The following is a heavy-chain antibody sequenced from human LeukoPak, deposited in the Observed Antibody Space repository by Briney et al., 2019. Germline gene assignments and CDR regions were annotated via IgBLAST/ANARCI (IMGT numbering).Heavy chain of an antibody. CDR2: IGSVGEST. D-gene: IGHD5-24*01. V-gene: IGHV3-23*01. J-gene: IGHJ3*01. Sequence: PGGSLRLSCAASGFNFITAAMTWVRQAPGKGLEWVSLIGSVGESTYYADSVKGRFTISRDNVNHTLFLQMNSLRVEDTAMHYCVKDIQLSTWGLGTMVTVSS. CDR1: GFNFITAA. CDR3: VKDIQLST.